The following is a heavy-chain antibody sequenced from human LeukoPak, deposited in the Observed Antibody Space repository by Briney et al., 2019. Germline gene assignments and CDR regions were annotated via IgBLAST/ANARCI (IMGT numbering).Heavy chain of an antibody. J-gene: IGHJ4*02. V-gene: IGHV4-59*08. D-gene: IGHD6-19*01. CDR1: GGSINSYY. CDR3: ARQGAVAGTFDY. Sequence: SETLSLTCTVSGGSINSYYWNWIRQPPGKGLEWIGYIYYSGSTNYNPSLKSRVNISVDTSKNQSSLNLTSVSAADTAVYYCARQGAVAGTFDYWGQGTLVTVSS. CDR2: IYYSGST.